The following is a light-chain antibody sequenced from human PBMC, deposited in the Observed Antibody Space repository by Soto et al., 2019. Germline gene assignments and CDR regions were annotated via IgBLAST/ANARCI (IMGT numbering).Light chain of an antibody. CDR1: SSDVGGYNY. V-gene: IGLV2-8*01. CDR3: SSYAGSNNYVV. J-gene: IGLJ2*01. CDR2: EVS. Sequence: QSVLTQPPSASGSPGQSVTISCTGTSSDVGGYNYVSWYQQHPGKAPKLMIYEVSKRPSGVPDRFSGSKSGNPASLTVSGLQAEDAADYYCSSYAGSNNYVVFGGGTKLTVL.